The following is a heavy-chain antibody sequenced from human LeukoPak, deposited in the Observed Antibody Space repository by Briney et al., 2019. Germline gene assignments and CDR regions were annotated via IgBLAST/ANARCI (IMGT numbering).Heavy chain of an antibody. D-gene: IGHD5-24*01. J-gene: IGHJ4*02. CDR3: TKEGRDGYIDY. CDR2: ISWDGGTT. V-gene: IGHV3-43D*03. Sequence: GGSLRLSCAASGFNFDDYAMHWVRQVPGKGLEWVSLISWDGGTTYYADSVKGRFTISRDNSKDSLYLQMNSLRAEDTAVYYCTKEGRDGYIDYWGQGTLVTVSS. CDR1: GFNFDDYA.